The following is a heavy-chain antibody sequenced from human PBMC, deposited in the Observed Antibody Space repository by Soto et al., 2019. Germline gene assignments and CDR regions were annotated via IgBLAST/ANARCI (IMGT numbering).Heavy chain of an antibody. Sequence: SVKVSCKTSGGTFRTYAIYWVRQAPGQGLERKGTVIPLFGTADYVQKFQGRVTITADESTSTAYVELSSLRSEDTAVYYCARPKGSYSSGYYYFDYWGQGTLVTVSS. J-gene: IGHJ4*02. V-gene: IGHV1-69*13. CDR1: GGTFRTYA. CDR3: ARPKGSYSSGYYYFDY. D-gene: IGHD6-19*01. CDR2: VIPLFGTA.